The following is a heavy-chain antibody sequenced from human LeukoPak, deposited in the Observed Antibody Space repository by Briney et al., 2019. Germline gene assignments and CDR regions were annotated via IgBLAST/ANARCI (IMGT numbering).Heavy chain of an antibody. J-gene: IGHJ4*02. CDR2: ISGDGVST. Sequence: PGGSLRLSCVASGLPIGDFAMHWVRQAPGKGLEWVSLISGDGVSTFYADSVKGRFSISRGNSKNSLSLEMNSLRTEDTAMYYCARESGKFDYWGQGTLVAVSS. CDR3: ARESGKFDY. CDR1: GLPIGDFA. V-gene: IGHV3-43*02.